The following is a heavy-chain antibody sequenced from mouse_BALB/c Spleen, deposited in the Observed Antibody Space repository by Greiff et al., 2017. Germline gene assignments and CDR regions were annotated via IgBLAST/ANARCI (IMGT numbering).Heavy chain of an antibody. J-gene: IGHJ2*01. CDR3: ARGNYYGPFDY. CDR2: ISYSGST. V-gene: IGHV3-2*02. D-gene: IGHD2-1*01. CDR1: GYSITSDYA. Sequence: VQLQQSGPGLVKPSQSLSLTCTVTGYSITSDYAWNWIRQFPGNKLEWMGYISYSGSTSYNPSLKSRISITRDTSKNQFFLQLNSVTTEDTATYYCARGNYYGPFDYWGQGTTLTVSS.